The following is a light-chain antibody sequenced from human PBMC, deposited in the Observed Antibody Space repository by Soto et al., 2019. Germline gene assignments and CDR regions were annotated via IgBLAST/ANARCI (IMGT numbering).Light chain of an antibody. CDR3: QQNGSSPRIT. CDR1: QSVSSSY. J-gene: IGKJ5*01. Sequence: EIVLTQSPGTLSLSPGEGATLSCRASQSVSSSYLAWYQQKPGQAPRLLIYGASSRATGIPDRFSGSGFTLTISRLEPEDFAVYCCQQNGSSPRITFGQGTRLEIK. V-gene: IGKV3-20*01. CDR2: GAS.